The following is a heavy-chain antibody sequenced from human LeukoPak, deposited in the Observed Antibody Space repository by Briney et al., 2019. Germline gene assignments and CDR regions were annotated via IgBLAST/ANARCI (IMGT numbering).Heavy chain of an antibody. J-gene: IGHJ4*02. V-gene: IGHV3-23*01. Sequence: QTGGSLRLSCVASGITFSNYAVSWVRQAPEKGLDWVSVISGSAHKIRYADSVKGRFTISRDNSENIVYLQMNNLRVEDTAVYYCAGRPTGYSPGYIHWGQGTLVTVSS. CDR1: GITFSNYA. CDR2: ISGSAHKI. D-gene: IGHD5-18*01. CDR3: AGRPTGYSPGYIH.